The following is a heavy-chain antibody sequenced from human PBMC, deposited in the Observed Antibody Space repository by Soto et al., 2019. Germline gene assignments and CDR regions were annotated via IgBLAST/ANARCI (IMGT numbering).Heavy chain of an antibody. CDR1: GGTFNNYV. CDR2: IIPIFGTP. D-gene: IGHD2-2*01. Sequence: QVQLVQSGAEVKKPGSSVKVSCRASGGTFNNYVINWVRQAPGQGLEWMAWIIPIFGTPNYAQKFQGRVTITADKSTSTAYMELNSLRSEDTAVYYCAGRCDGTNCLAHFDYWGQGTLVTVSS. J-gene: IGHJ4*02. CDR3: AGRCDGTNCLAHFDY. V-gene: IGHV1-69*06.